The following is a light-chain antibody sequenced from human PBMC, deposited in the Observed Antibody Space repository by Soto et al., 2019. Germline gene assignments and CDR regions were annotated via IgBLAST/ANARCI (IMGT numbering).Light chain of an antibody. J-gene: IGKJ1*01. CDR1: EXXXXW. V-gene: IGKV1-5*01. CDR2: DAF. CDR3: QHYNSYWM. Sequence: XVGDXXTXXXXXSEXXXXWLAWYQQKPGKAPKLLIYDAFSLESGVPSRFTGSVSGTEFTLTISSLQPEDFATYYCQHYNSYWMFGQGTKVEV.